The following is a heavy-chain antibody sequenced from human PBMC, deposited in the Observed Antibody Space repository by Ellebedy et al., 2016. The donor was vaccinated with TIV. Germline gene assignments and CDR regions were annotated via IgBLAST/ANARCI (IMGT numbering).Heavy chain of an antibody. Sequence: SGPTLVKPTQTLTLTCTFSGFSLSSSEMCVSWIRQPPGKALEWLTLIDWYGDKYYSTSLKTRLTIPRDTSKNQVVLSMTNMNPVDTATYYCARGRSTASYPFYYYGMDVWGQGTTVTVSS. CDR3: ARGRSTASYPFYYYGMDV. D-gene: IGHD1-26*01. CDR2: IDWYGDK. CDR1: GFSLSSSEMC. V-gene: IGHV2-70*01. J-gene: IGHJ6*02.